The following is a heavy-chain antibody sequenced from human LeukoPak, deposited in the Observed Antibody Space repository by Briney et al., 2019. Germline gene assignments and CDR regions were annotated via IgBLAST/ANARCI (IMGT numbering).Heavy chain of an antibody. CDR3: ARISSGWYSSWFDP. D-gene: IGHD6-19*01. CDR1: SGSISTSNYY. V-gene: IGHV4-61*05. CDR2: IFYSGST. J-gene: IGHJ5*02. Sequence: SETLSLTCTVSSGSISTSNYYWGWVRQPPGKALEWIGNIFYSGSTNYNPSLKSRVTISVDTSKNQFSLKLSSVTAADTAVYYCARISSGWYSSWFDPWGQGTLVTVSS.